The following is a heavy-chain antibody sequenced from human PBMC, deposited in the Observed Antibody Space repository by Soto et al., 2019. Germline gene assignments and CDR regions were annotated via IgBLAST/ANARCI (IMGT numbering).Heavy chain of an antibody. CDR2: IKHDGSEK. Sequence: EVQLVESGGGLVQPGGSLRHSCGASGFTFRTYWLSWVRQVPGKGLEWVANIKHDGSEKNYVDSVKSRFTISRDKAKNSLHLQMSSLRAEDTALYYCARDGSTSWYSYDYHGMDVWGQGTTVTVSS. D-gene: IGHD5-18*01. J-gene: IGHJ6*02. CDR1: GFTFRTYW. V-gene: IGHV3-7*05. CDR3: ARDGSTSWYSYDYHGMDV.